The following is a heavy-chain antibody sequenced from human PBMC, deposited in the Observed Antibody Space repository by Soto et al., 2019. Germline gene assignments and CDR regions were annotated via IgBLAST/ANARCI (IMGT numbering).Heavy chain of an antibody. CDR3: ARLVERQCLNQ. CDR1: GYTFPSYD. Sequence: ASVKVSCKASGYTFPSYDINWVRQATGQGLEWMGWMNPNSGNTGYAQKFQGRVTMTRNTSISTAYMELSSLSVEDTAVYYCARLVERQCLNQWGQGTLVTVSS. D-gene: IGHD2-15*01. V-gene: IGHV1-8*01. J-gene: IGHJ4*02. CDR2: MNPNSGNT.